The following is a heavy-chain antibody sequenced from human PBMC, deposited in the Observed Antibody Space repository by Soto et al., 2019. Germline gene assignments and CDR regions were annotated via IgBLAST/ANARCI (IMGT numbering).Heavy chain of an antibody. V-gene: IGHV5-10-1*01. Sequence: PGESLQISCHGSGYSFTSYWISWVRQMPGKGLEWMGRIDPSDSYTNYSPSFQGHVTISADKSISTAYLQWSSLKASDTAMYYCARQMDGAIYYYYGMDVWGQGTTVTV. J-gene: IGHJ6*02. CDR2: IDPSDSYT. D-gene: IGHD2-2*02. CDR3: ARQMDGAIYYYYGMDV. CDR1: GYSFTSYW.